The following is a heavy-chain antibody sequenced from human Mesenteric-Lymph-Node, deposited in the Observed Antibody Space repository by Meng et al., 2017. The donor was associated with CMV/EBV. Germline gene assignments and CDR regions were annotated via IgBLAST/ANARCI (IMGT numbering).Heavy chain of an antibody. CDR1: GFIFNNDW. CDR2: IKGDGSEI. CDR3: AREGCSSSSCYSRPYYYYYGMDI. D-gene: IGHD2-2*02. Sequence: GGSLRLSCVASGFIFNNDWMSWVRQAPGKGLEWVANIKGDGSEIYYADSVKGRFTISRDNAQNSLYLQMNSLRAEDTAVYYCAREGCSSSSCYSRPYYYYYGMDIWGQGTTVTVSS. J-gene: IGHJ6*02. V-gene: IGHV3-7*01.